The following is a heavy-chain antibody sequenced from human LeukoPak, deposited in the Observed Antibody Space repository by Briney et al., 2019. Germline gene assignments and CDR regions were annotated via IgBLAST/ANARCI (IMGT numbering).Heavy chain of an antibody. J-gene: IGHJ4*02. Sequence: GGSLRLSCAASGFSFSTYSMNWVRQAPGKGLEWVSYILGSSSTIYYADSVKGRFTISRDNAKNSLYLQMDSLRAEDTAVYYCATDSPETAAFDYWGQGTLVTVSS. V-gene: IGHV3-48*04. CDR3: ATDSPETAAFDY. CDR2: ILGSSSTI. CDR1: GFSFSTYS. D-gene: IGHD1-1*01.